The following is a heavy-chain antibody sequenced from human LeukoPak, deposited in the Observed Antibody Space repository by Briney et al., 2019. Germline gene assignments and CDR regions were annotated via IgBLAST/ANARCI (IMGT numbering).Heavy chain of an antibody. CDR3: ARESSPSFAFEY. D-gene: IGHD6-6*01. J-gene: IGHJ4*02. Sequence: ASVKVSCKASGGTFSSYAISWVRQAPGQGLEWMGRIIPIFGTANYAQKFQGRVTITTDESTSTAYMELSSLRSEDTAVYYCARESSPSFAFEYWGQGTLVTVSS. CDR1: GGTFSSYA. V-gene: IGHV1-69*05. CDR2: IIPIFGTA.